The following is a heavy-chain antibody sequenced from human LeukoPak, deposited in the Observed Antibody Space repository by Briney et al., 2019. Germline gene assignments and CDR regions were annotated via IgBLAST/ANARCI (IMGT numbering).Heavy chain of an antibody. CDR1: GFTVSSNY. CDR3: ASAQPFESMSLFDY. V-gene: IGHV3-53*01. D-gene: IGHD3-9*01. CDR2: IYSGGST. J-gene: IGHJ4*02. Sequence: GGSLRLSCAASGFTVSSNYMSWVRRAPGKGLEWVSVIYSGGSTYYADSVKGRFTISRDNSKNTLYLQMNSLRAEDTAVYYCASAQPFESMSLFDYWGQGTLVTVSS.